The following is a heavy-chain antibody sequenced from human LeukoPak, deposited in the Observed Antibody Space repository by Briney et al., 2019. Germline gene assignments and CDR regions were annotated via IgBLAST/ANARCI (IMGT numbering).Heavy chain of an antibody. CDR3: ARGTHKNWFDP. Sequence: ASVKVSCKASGYTFTSYGISWVRQAPGQGLEWMGWINAYNGNTNYAQKLQGRVTMTTDTSTSTAYMELSSLRSEDTAVYYCARGTHKNWFDPWGQGTLVTVSS. V-gene: IGHV1-18*01. CDR2: INAYNGNT. CDR1: GYTFTSYG. J-gene: IGHJ5*02.